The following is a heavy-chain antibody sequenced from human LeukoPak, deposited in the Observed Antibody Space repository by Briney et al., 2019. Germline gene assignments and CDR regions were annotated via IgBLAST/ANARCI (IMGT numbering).Heavy chain of an antibody. V-gene: IGHV3-53*01. CDR3: ARDLCSGGSCYGYYYYYYMDV. J-gene: IGHJ6*03. CDR1: GFTVSSNY. CDR2: IYSGGST. D-gene: IGHD2-15*01. Sequence: GGSLRLSCAASGFTVSSNYMSWVRQAPGKGLEWVSVIYSGGSTYYADSVKGRFTISRDNSKNTLYLQMNSLRAEDTAVYYCARDLCSGGSCYGYYYYYYMDVWGKGTTVTVSS.